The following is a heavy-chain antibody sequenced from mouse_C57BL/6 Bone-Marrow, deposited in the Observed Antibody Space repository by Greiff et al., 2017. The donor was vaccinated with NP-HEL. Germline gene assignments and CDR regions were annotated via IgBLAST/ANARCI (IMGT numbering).Heavy chain of an antibody. Sequence: VQLQQSGAELVRPGTSVKVSCKASGYAFTNYLIEWVKQRPGQGLEWIGVINPGSGGTNYNEKFKGKATLTADKSSSTAYMQLSSLTSEDSAVYCCARGGYYYGRGDARDYWGQGTSVTVSS. D-gene: IGHD1-1*01. CDR2: INPGSGGT. J-gene: IGHJ4*01. CDR1: GYAFTNYL. V-gene: IGHV1-54*01. CDR3: ARGGYYYGRGDARDY.